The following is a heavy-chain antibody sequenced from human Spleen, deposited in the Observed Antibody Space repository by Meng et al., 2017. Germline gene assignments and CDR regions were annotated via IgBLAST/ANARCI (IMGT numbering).Heavy chain of an antibody. CDR3: VKSSAWVRTGFDP. J-gene: IGHJ5*02. V-gene: IGHV4-39*01. CDR1: GGSISTSGYY. Sequence: QPQLQESGPGLVKPSEALSLPCSVSGGSISTSGYYWGWIRQPPGKGLEWIGSIGHSGFTYYTPSLKSRVAVSLDTSKSQFSLILTSVTAADTAVYYCVKSSAWVRTGFDPWGQGTLVTVSS. D-gene: IGHD6-19*01. CDR2: IGHSGFT.